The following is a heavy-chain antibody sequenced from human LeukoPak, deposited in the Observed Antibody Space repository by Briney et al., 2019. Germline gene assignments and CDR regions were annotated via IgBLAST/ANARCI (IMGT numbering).Heavy chain of an antibody. CDR2: ISGSGGST. Sequence: GGSPRLSCAASGFTFSSYAMSWVRQAPGKGLEWVSAISGSGGSTYYADSVKGRFTISRDNSKNTLYLQMNSLRAEDTAVYYCAKDREVVTPMAADAFDIWGQGTMVTVSS. J-gene: IGHJ3*02. CDR3: AKDREVVTPMAADAFDI. D-gene: IGHD4-23*01. CDR1: GFTFSSYA. V-gene: IGHV3-23*01.